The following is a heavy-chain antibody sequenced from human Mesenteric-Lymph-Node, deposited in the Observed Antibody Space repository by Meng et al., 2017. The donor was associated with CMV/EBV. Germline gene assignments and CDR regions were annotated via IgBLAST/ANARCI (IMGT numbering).Heavy chain of an antibody. J-gene: IGHJ6*02. V-gene: IGHV3-11*04. CDR2: ISSSGTTI. Sequence: GESLKISCAASGFTVSTNYMSWVRQAPGKGLEWVSYISSSGTTIYYADSVKGRFTISRDNAKNSLYLQMNSLRGEDTAVYYCARGQRTGYYYYYPMDVWGQGTTVTVSS. CDR3: ARGQRTGYYYYYPMDV. CDR1: GFTVSTNY. D-gene: IGHD1-14*01.